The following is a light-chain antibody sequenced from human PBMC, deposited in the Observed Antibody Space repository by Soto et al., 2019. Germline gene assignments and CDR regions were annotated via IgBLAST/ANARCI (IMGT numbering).Light chain of an antibody. Sequence: EIVLTQSPATLSLSPGERATLSCRASQSVSSYLAWYQQKPGQAPRLLIYDASSRATGIPARFSGSGSGTDFTLTISSLEPEDFAVYYCQQSSNWPRTVGQGTKVDIK. V-gene: IGKV3-11*01. CDR2: DAS. CDR1: QSVSSY. J-gene: IGKJ1*01. CDR3: QQSSNWPRT.